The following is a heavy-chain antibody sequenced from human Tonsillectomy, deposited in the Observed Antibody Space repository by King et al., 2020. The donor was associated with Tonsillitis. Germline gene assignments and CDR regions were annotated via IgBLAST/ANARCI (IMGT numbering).Heavy chain of an antibody. CDR3: AAPLGYCNGATCTGDY. D-gene: IGHD2-15*01. J-gene: IGHJ4*02. V-gene: IGHV4-39*01. CDR1: GGSISSSSYY. CDR2: IYYSGST. Sequence: QLQESGPGLVKPSETLSLTCTVSGGSISSSSYYWGWIRQPPGKGLEWIGSIYYSGSTFYNPSLKGRVTISVDTSKNQFSLKVSSVTATDTAVYYCAAPLGYCNGATCTGDYWGQGTLVTVSS.